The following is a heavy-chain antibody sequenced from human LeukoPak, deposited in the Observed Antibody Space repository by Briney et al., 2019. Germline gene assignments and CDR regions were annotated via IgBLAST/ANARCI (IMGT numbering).Heavy chain of an antibody. Sequence: ASVRVSCKASGYTFTGHYMHWVRQAPGQGLEWMGWINPNSGGTNYAQKFQGRVTMTRDTSISTAYMELGRLRSDDTAVYYCARGDYYDSSGYYRGAEYFQHWGQGTLVTVSS. D-gene: IGHD3-22*01. CDR3: ARGDYYDSSGYYRGAEYFQH. CDR1: GYTFTGHY. J-gene: IGHJ1*01. CDR2: INPNSGGT. V-gene: IGHV1-2*02.